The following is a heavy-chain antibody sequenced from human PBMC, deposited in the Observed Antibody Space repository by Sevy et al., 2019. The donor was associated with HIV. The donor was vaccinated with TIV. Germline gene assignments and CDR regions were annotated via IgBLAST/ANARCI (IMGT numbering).Heavy chain of an antibody. D-gene: IGHD4-17*01. V-gene: IGHV3-72*01. Sequence: GGSLRLSCGASGFTFSDHYMDWVRQAPGKGLEWVGRIRNKAKSYTTEYAASVKGRFTISRDDSKSSLYLQMNSLKTEGTVVYYCTTTLRPTGYNYGMDVWGQGTTVTVSS. CDR3: TTTLRPTGYNYGMDV. CDR1: GFTFSDHY. CDR2: IRNKAKSYTT. J-gene: IGHJ6*02.